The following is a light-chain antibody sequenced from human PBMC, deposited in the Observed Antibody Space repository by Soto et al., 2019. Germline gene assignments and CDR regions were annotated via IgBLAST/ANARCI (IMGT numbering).Light chain of an antibody. V-gene: IGKV3-15*01. CDR2: GAF. CDR3: QQYNKRPLT. CDR1: QSVAGN. J-gene: IGKJ4*01. Sequence: EIVMTQSPATLSVSPGEGATLSCWASQSVAGNLAWYQQEPGQAPRLLIYGAFTRATGIPATFSGSGSGTEFTLSISSLQSEDFAVYYCQQYNKRPLTFGGGTKVEIK.